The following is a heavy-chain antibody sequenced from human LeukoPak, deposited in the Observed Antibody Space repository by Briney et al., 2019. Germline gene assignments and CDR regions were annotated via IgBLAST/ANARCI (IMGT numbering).Heavy chain of an antibody. CDR3: VRDRGWFHFDL. Sequence: GGSLRLSCAASGFIFSSYGMHWVRQAPGKGLEWVAFIRHDGAYKYYADSVKGRFTISRDNSKNTLYLQMNSLRAEDTAVYYCVRDRGWFHFDLWGQGTLVTVSS. V-gene: IGHV3-30*02. CDR1: GFIFSSYG. D-gene: IGHD3-10*01. CDR2: IRHDGAYK. J-gene: IGHJ4*02.